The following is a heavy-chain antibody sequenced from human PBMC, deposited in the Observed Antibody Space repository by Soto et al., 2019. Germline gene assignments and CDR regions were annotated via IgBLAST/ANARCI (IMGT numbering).Heavy chain of an antibody. J-gene: IGHJ6*02. CDR2: ISYDGSNK. D-gene: IGHD6-13*01. CDR3: ARAKEGIAAFLPHYYGMDV. CDR1: GFTFSSYA. V-gene: IGHV3-30-3*01. Sequence: GGSLRLSCAASGFTFSSYAMHWVRQAPGKGLEWVAVISYDGSNKYYADSVKGRFTISRDNSKNTLYLQMNSLRAEDTAVYYCARAKEGIAAFLPHYYGMDVWGQGTTVTVSS.